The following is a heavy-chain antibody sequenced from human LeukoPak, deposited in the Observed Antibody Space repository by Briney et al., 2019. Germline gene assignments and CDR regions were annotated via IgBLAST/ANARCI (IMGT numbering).Heavy chain of an antibody. CDR1: GFTFDTYW. CDR3: ARGGGLSDY. D-gene: IGHD1-26*01. V-gene: IGHV3-7*01. CDR2: IKADGSDK. Sequence: GGSLRLSCAASGFTFDTYWMNWVRQAPGKGLEWVANIKADGSDKYYVESVKGRFTISRDNAKNSLYLQMNNLRAEDMAVYYCARGGGLSDYWGQGTLVTVSS. J-gene: IGHJ4*02.